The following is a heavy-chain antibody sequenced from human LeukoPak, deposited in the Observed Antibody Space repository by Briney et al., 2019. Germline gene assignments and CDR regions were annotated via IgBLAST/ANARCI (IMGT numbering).Heavy chain of an antibody. V-gene: IGHV1-46*01. CDR3: ARGPLGYCSGGSCLYFDY. CDR2: ISPSGGST. CDR1: GYTFTSNY. Sequence: ASVKVSCKALGYTFTSNYMHWVRQAPGQGPEWMGVISPSGGSTTYAQKFQGRVTLTRDMSTSTDYLELSSLRSEDTAVYYCARGPLGYCSGGSCLYFDYWGQGTLVTVSS. D-gene: IGHD2-15*01. J-gene: IGHJ4*02.